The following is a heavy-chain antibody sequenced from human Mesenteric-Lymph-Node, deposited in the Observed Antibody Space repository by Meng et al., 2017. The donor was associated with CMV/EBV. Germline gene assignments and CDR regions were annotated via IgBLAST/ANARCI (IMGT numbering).Heavy chain of an antibody. CDR3: ASGFLYGGKNYGMDV. CDR2: IIPILDMA. V-gene: IGHV1-69*10. D-gene: IGHD4-23*01. Sequence: SVKVSCKPSGGAFRRYAISWVRQAPGQGLEWMGGIIPILDMASYAQKFQGRVTITADKSASTAYMELRSLTSDDTAVYYCASGFLYGGKNYGMDVWGQGTTVTVSS. CDR1: GGAFRRYA. J-gene: IGHJ6*02.